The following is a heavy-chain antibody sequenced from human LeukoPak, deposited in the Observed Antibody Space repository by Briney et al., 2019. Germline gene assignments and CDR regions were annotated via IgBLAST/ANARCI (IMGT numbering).Heavy chain of an antibody. D-gene: IGHD3-10*01. CDR2: ISYDGSNK. CDR3: ARVRFFGFGEFLYGMDV. V-gene: IGHV3-30-3*01. Sequence: GGSLRLSCAASGFTFSSYAMHWVRQAPGKGLEWVAVISYDGSNKYYADSVKGRFTISRDNSKNTLYLQMNSLRAEDTAVYYCARVRFFGFGEFLYGMDVWGQGTTVTVSS. CDR1: GFTFSSYA. J-gene: IGHJ6*02.